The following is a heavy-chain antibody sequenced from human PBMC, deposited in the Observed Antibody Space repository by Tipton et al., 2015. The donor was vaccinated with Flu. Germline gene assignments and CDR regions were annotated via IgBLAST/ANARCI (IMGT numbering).Heavy chain of an antibody. D-gene: IGHD3-16*02. Sequence: SLRLSCAASGFTFSSYSMNWVRQAPGKGLEWVSSISSSSSYIYYADSVKGRFTISRDNAKNSLYLQMNSLRAEDTAVYYCARDERLRLGELSMVGYWGQGTLVTVSS. J-gene: IGHJ4*02. CDR2: ISSSSSYI. CDR1: GFTFSSYS. V-gene: IGHV3-21*01. CDR3: ARDERLRLGELSMVGY.